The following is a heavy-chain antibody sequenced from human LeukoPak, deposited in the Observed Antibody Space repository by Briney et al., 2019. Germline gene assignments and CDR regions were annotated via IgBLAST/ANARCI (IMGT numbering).Heavy chain of an antibody. Sequence: PGGSLRLSCAASGFTFSSYEMNWVRQAPGKGLEWVPFISSSGSSIYYADSVKGRFTISRDNAKNSLYLQMNSLRAEDTAVYYCARDTTGPEDFDYWGQGTLVTVSS. V-gene: IGHV3-48*03. J-gene: IGHJ4*02. CDR1: GFTFSSYE. CDR2: ISSSGSSI. D-gene: IGHD1-1*01. CDR3: ARDTTGPEDFDY.